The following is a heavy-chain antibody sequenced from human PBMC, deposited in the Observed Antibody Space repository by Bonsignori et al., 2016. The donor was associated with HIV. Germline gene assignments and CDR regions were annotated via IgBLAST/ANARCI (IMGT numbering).Heavy chain of an antibody. CDR2: INPSGGST. CDR3: VRDSLAMAGDY. CDR1: GYTFTNYY. Sequence: QVQLVQSGAEVKKPGASVKVSCMASGYTFTNYYIHWVRQAPGQGLEWMGIINPSGGSTTYAQKLQGRVIMTRDTSTSTVYMELSSLRSEDTAVYYCVRDSLAMAGDYWGQGT. V-gene: IGHV1-46*04. D-gene: IGHD5-24*01. J-gene: IGHJ4*02.